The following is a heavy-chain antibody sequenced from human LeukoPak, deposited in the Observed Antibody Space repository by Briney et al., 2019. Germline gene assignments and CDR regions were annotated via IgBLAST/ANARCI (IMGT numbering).Heavy chain of an antibody. V-gene: IGHV3-30*18. CDR3: AKDEVPGIAVAKGAFDI. CDR2: ISYDGSNK. Sequence: PGRSLRLSCAASGFTFSSYGMHWVRQAPGKGLEWVAVISYDGSNKYYADSVKGRFTIFRDNSKNTLYLQMNSLRAEDTAVYYCAKDEVPGIAVAKGAFDIWGQGTMVTVSS. D-gene: IGHD6-19*01. J-gene: IGHJ3*02. CDR1: GFTFSSYG.